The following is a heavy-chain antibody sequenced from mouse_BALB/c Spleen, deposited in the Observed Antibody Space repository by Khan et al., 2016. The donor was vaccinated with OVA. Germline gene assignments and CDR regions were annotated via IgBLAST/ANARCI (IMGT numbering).Heavy chain of an antibody. CDR2: INPHIGET. J-gene: IGHJ2*01. D-gene: IGHD1-1*01. CDR1: GYSFTGYF. Sequence: VQLKQSGPELVKPGASVKISCKASGYSFTGYFMNWVMQSPGKSLEWIGRINPHIGETFYNQKFKAKATLTVDESSRTAHMELRSRESEDSAVYYCARKNGSDFDYWGQGTTLTVSS. CDR3: ARKNGSDFDY. V-gene: IGHV1-20*02.